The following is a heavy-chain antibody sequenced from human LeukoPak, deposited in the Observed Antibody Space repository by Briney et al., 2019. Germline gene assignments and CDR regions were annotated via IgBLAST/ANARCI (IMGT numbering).Heavy chain of an antibody. J-gene: IGHJ6*02. Sequence: SVKVSCTASGGTFSSYAISWVRQAPGQGLEWMGRIIPILGIANYAQKFQGRVTITADKSTSTAYMELSSLRSEDTAVYYCARVHGDYYYYYGMDVWGQGTTVTVSS. CDR2: IIPILGIA. D-gene: IGHD4-17*01. V-gene: IGHV1-69*04. CDR1: GGTFSSYA. CDR3: ARVHGDYYYYYGMDV.